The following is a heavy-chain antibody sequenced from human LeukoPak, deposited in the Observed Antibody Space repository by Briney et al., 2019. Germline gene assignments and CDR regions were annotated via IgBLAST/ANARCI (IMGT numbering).Heavy chain of an antibody. V-gene: IGHV3-21*01. CDR2: ISSSSYI. CDR1: GFTFSSYS. CDR3: ARDLLAVAAFDY. D-gene: IGHD6-19*01. J-gene: IGHJ4*02. Sequence: GGSLRLSCAASGFTFSSYSMNWVRQAPGKGLEWVSSISSSSYIYYADSVKGRFTISRDNAKNSLYLQMISLRAEDTAVYYCARDLLAVAAFDYWGQGTLVTVSS.